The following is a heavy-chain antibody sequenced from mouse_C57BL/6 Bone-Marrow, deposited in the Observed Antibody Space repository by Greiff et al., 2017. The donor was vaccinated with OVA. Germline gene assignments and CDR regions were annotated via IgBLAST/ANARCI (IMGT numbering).Heavy chain of an antibody. Sequence: EVQVVESGGDLVKPGGSLKLSCAASGFTFSSYGMSWVRQTPDKRLEWVATISSGGSYTYYPDSVKGRFTISRDNAKNTLYLQMSSLKSEDTAMYYCERRACDGYLDYWGQGTTLTVSS. CDR2: ISSGGSYT. D-gene: IGHD2-3*01. CDR3: ERRACDGYLDY. V-gene: IGHV5-6*01. J-gene: IGHJ2*01. CDR1: GFTFSSYG.